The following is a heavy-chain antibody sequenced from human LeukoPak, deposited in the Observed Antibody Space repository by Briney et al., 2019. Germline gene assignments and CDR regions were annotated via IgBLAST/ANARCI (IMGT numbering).Heavy chain of an antibody. Sequence: ASVKVSCKASGYTFTSYDINWVRQATGQGLEWMGWMNPNSGNTGYAQKFQGRVTMTRNTSISTAYMELSSLRSEDTAVYYCARDLGQKGLDAFDIWGQGTMVTVSS. D-gene: IGHD3/OR15-3a*01. CDR3: ARDLGQKGLDAFDI. CDR2: MNPNSGNT. CDR1: GYTFTSYD. J-gene: IGHJ3*02. V-gene: IGHV1-8*01.